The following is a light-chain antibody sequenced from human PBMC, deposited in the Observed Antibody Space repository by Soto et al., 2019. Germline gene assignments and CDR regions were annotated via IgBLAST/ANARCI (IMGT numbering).Light chain of an antibody. V-gene: IGKV3-20*01. Sequence: ENVLTQSPGTLSLSPGERATLSCRASQSVDSSYLAWYQQRPGQAPRLLIYGTSCRATGIPDRFSGSGSGTDSTITINRLEPEDFAVYYCQQYGSSLYTFGQGSKLEIK. CDR3: QQYGSSLYT. CDR1: QSVDSSY. J-gene: IGKJ2*01. CDR2: GTS.